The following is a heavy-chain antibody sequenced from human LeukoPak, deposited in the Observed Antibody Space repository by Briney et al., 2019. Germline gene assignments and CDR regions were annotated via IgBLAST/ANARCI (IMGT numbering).Heavy chain of an antibody. CDR1: GFTFSSYA. D-gene: IGHD3-10*01. V-gene: IGHV4-39*07. CDR2: IYYSGST. J-gene: IGHJ5*02. CDR3: ARGLANGNMVRGVMEWFDP. Sequence: GSLRLSCAASGFTFSSYAMSWVRQPPGKGLEWIGSIYYSGSTYYNPSLKSRVTISVDTSKNQFSLKLSSVTAADTAVYYCARGLANGNMVRGVMEWFDPWGQGTLVTVSS.